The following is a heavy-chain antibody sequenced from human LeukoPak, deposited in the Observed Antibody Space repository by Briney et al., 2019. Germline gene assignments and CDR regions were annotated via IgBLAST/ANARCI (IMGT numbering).Heavy chain of an antibody. D-gene: IGHD2-15*01. V-gene: IGHV1-69*06. CDR2: VIPIFSTA. CDR1: GGTFSNYA. J-gene: IGHJ5*02. CDR3: ARTSGGFDP. Sequence: SVKVSCKASGGTFSNYAIGWVRQAPGQGLEWMGGVIPIFSTANYAQKFQGRVTITADRSTSTAYMELSSLRSDDTAVYYCARTSGGFDPWGQGTLVTVSS.